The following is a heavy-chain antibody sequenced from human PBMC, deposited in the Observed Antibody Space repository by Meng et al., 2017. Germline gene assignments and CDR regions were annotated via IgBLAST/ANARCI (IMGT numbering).Heavy chain of an antibody. V-gene: IGHV1-3*01. Sequence: QVHLVQSGAEVKKPGASVKVSCKASGYTFTTYAIHWVRQAPGQRLEWMGWINAGNSDTKYSQKLQGRVTITRDTSASTVYMEVSSLRSEDTGVYYCARAIAVSGTGRFDYWGQGTLVTVSS. CDR3: ARAIAVSGTGRFDY. CDR2: INAGNSDT. J-gene: IGHJ4*02. CDR1: GYTFTTYA. D-gene: IGHD6-19*01.